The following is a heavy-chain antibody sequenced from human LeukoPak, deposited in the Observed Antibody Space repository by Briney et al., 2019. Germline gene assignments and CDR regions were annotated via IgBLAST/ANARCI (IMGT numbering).Heavy chain of an antibody. CDR3: ARYCSSTTCILRAFDY. J-gene: IGHJ4*02. CDR2: IYHTGST. CDR1: GYSSTSGHY. D-gene: IGHD2-2*01. Sequence: PSETLSLTCSVSGYSSTSGHYWGWIRQPPGKGLEWIGDIYHTGSTHYNPSLKSRVTISVDTSKNQFSLKLSSVAAADTAVYYCARYCSSTTCILRAFDYWGQGTLVTVSS. V-gene: IGHV4-38-2*01.